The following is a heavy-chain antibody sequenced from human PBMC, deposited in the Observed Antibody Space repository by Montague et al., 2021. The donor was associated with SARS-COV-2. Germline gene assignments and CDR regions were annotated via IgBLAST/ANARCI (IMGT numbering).Heavy chain of an antibody. CDR2: INHSGST. CDR1: GGSFSGYY. CDR3: AGGTKRVFTYDYDSSGYASDY. Sequence: SETLSLTCAVYGGSFSGYYWSWICQPPGKELEWIGEINHSGSTKYNPSLKSRVTISVDTSKNQFSLKLSSVTAADTAVYYCAGGTKRVFTYDYDSSGYASDYWGQGTLVTVSS. D-gene: IGHD3-22*01. V-gene: IGHV4-34*01. J-gene: IGHJ4*02.